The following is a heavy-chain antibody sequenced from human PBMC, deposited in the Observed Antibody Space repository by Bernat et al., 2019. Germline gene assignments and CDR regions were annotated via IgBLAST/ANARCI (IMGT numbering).Heavy chain of an antibody. CDR2: IYSGGST. CDR1: GFTVSSNY. D-gene: IGHD3-22*01. V-gene: IGHV3-66*01. Sequence: EVQLVESGGGLVQPGGSLRPSCAASGFTVSSNYMSWVRQAPGKGLEWVSVIYSGGSTYYADSVKGRFTISRDNSKNTLYLQMNSLRAEDTAVYYCARGSFTMIVSVVDYWGQGILVTVSS. CDR3: ARGSFTMIVSVVDY. J-gene: IGHJ4*02.